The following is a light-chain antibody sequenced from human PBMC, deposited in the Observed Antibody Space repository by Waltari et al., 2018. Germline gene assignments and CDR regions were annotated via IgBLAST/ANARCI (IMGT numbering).Light chain of an antibody. J-gene: IGKJ1*01. CDR1: QSINRD. CDR3: QQSYGTPPT. Sequence: DIQITQSPSSLSASVGHRVTITCRASQSINRDLHWYQQKPGKAPKLLSYAASSLQSGVPSRFSVSGSGTDFTLTISSLQPEDFATYYCQQSYGTPPTFGQGTKVEIK. CDR2: AAS. V-gene: IGKV1-39*01.